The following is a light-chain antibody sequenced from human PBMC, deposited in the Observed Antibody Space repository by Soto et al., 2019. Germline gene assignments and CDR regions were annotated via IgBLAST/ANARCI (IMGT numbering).Light chain of an antibody. CDR3: QQYSSSSWS. CDR1: QNFNSSY. CDR2: GAS. V-gene: IGKV3-20*01. J-gene: IGKJ1*01. Sequence: EIVLAQSPGTLSLSPGERATLSCRASQNFNSSYLAWYQQKPGQAPRLLIYGASSRATGIPDRFSGSGSGTDFTLTISRLEPEDFAVYYCQQYSSSSWSFGQGTKVEI.